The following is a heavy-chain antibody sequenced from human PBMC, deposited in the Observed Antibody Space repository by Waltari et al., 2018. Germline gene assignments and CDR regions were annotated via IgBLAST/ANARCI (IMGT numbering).Heavy chain of an antibody. Sequence: QVQLVESGGGVVQPGRSLRLSCAASGFTFSSYGMHWVRQAPGKGLEWVAVIWYYGSNKCYADSVKGRFTISRDNSKNTLYLQMNSLRAEDTAVYYCARDLTYYYDSSALDYWGQGTLVTVSS. CDR3: ARDLTYYYDSSALDY. D-gene: IGHD3-22*01. CDR1: GFTFSSYG. CDR2: IWYYGSNK. V-gene: IGHV3-33*01. J-gene: IGHJ4*02.